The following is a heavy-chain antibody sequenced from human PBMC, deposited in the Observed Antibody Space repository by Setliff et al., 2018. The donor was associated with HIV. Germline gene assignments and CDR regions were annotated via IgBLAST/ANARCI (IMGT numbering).Heavy chain of an antibody. CDR3: ARDEGRATGSWWDQSAAWYLDY. D-gene: IGHD6-13*01. Sequence: SETLSLTCAVSGGSITNKYWSWIRQPPGKGLEWLGYVSSSGTTNYTPSLESRLTIPVETSKNQVPLRLSALTAADTAVYFCARDEGRATGSWWDQSAAWYLDYWGHGILVTVSS. CDR2: VSSSGTT. V-gene: IGHV4-59*01. CDR1: GGSITNKY. J-gene: IGHJ4*01.